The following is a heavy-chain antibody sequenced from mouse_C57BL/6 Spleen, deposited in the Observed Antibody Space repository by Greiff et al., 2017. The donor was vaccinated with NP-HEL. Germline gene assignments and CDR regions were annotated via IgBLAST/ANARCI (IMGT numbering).Heavy chain of an antibody. CDR2: ISYDGSN. CDR1: GYSITSGYY. D-gene: IGHD1-1*01. J-gene: IGHJ1*03. Sequence: ESGPGLVKPSQSLSLTCSVTGYSITSGYYWNWIRQFPGNKLEWMGYISYDGSNNYNPSLKNRISITRDTSKNQFFLKLNSVTTEDTATYYCARDRNYGSSYAYWYFDVWGTGTTVTVSS. CDR3: ARDRNYGSSYAYWYFDV. V-gene: IGHV3-6*01.